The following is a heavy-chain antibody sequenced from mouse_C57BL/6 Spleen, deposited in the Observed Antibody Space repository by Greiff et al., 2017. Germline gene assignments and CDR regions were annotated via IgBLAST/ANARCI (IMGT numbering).Heavy chain of an antibody. D-gene: IGHD2-5*01. CDR3: AREGYSNYDYAMDN. CDR1: GYTFTGYW. CDR2: ILPGSGST. Sequence: VQLQQSGAELMKPGASVKLSCKATGYTFTGYWLEWVKPRPGHGLEWIGEILPGSGSTNYNEKFKGKATLTADTSSNTAYMQLSSLTTEDSAIYSWAREGYSNYDYAMDNWGQRTSVTVSA. V-gene: IGHV1-9*01. J-gene: IGHJ4*01.